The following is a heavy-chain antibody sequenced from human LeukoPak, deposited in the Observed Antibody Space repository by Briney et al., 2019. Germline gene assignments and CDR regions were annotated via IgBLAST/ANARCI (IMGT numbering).Heavy chain of an antibody. Sequence: ASVKVSCKASGYSFTGYYMHWVRQAPGQGLEWMGRINPNSGGTNYAQKFQGRVTVTRDSSISTAYMELSRLTSDDTAVYYCARGDTTQGDYWGQGTLVTVSS. CDR3: ARGDTTQGDY. D-gene: IGHD1-26*01. CDR1: GYSFTGYY. V-gene: IGHV1-2*06. CDR2: INPNSGGT. J-gene: IGHJ4*02.